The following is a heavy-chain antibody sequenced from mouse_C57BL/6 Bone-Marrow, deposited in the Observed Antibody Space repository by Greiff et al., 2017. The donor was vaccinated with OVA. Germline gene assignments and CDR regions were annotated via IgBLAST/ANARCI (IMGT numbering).Heavy chain of an antibody. V-gene: IGHV1-18*01. CDR3: TGFAY. J-gene: IGHJ3*01. CDR1: GYTFTDYN. Sequence: VQLQQSGPELVKPGASVKIPCKASGYTFTDYNMDWVKRSHGKSLEWIGDINPNNGGTIYNQKFKGKAILTADKSSSTAYMELRSLTSEDSAVYYCTGFAYWGQGTLVTVSA. CDR2: INPNNGGT.